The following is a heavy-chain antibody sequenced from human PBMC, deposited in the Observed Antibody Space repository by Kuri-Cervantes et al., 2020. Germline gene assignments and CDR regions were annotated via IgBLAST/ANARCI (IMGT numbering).Heavy chain of an antibody. CDR2: ISYDGSNK. J-gene: IGHJ4*02. Sequence: GGSLRLSCAASGFTFSSYGMHWVRQAPGKGLEWVAVISYDGSNKYYADSVKGRFTISRDNSKNTLYLQMSSLRAEDTAVYYCAKVRFTAMPYHFDYWGQGTLVTVSS. D-gene: IGHD5-18*01. CDR3: AKVRFTAMPYHFDY. CDR1: GFTFSSYG. V-gene: IGHV3-30*18.